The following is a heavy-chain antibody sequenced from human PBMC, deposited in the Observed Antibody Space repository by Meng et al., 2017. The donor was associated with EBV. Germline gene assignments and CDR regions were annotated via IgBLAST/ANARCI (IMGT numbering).Heavy chain of an antibody. V-gene: IGHV1-69*06. J-gene: IGHJ4*02. CDR1: GGTFSSYA. Sequence: HVRGVQAGAWVTKPGSSVKVSCKASGGTFSSYAISVVRQAPGQGLEWMGGIIPIFGTANYAQKFQGRVTITADKSTSTAYMELSSLRSEDTAVYYCARAEIAAAGRLDYWGQGTLVTVSS. D-gene: IGHD6-13*01. CDR2: IIPIFGTA. CDR3: ARAEIAAAGRLDY.